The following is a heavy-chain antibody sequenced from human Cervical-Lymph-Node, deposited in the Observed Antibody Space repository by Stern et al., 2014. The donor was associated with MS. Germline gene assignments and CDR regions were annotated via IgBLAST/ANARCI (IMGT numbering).Heavy chain of an antibody. D-gene: IGHD5-12*01. CDR2: IYGNP. J-gene: IGHJ4*02. Sequence: QLQLQESGPGLVKPSETLSLTCTVSGGSVNSRGISWAWLRQPPGKGLEWIGTIYGNPYYNPSPNSRVNISVDTAKNHFSLTMTSMTAADAAVYYCARHSPWGGSTSSLDSWGQGILVTVSS. V-gene: IGHV4-39*01. CDR1: GGSVNSRGIS. CDR3: ARHSPWGGSTSSLDS.